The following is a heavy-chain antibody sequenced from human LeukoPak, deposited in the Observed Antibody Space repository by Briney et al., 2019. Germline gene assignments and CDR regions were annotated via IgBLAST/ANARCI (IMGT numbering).Heavy chain of an antibody. J-gene: IGHJ3*02. CDR1: GGSISSYY. CDR3: ARALKPFYYDFWSGAFDI. Sequence: PSXTLSLTCTVSGGSISSYYWSWIRQPPGKGLEWIGYIYYSGSPNYTPSLKSRVTISVDTSKNQFSLKLSSVTAADTAVYYCARALKPFYYDFWSGAFDIWGQGTMVTVSS. CDR2: IYYSGSP. V-gene: IGHV4-59*01. D-gene: IGHD3-3*01.